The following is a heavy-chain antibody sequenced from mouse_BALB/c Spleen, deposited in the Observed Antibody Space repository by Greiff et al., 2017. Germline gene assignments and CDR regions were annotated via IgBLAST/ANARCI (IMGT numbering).Heavy chain of an antibody. CDR1: GFSLTSYG. CDR3: ASYYGSSYGYAMDY. CDR2: IWSGGST. J-gene: IGHJ4*01. Sequence: VQLQQSGPGLVQPSQSLSITCTVSGFSLTSYGVHWVRQSPGKGLEWLGVIWSGGSTDYNAAFISRLSISKDNSKSQVFFKMNSLQANDTAIYYCASYYGSSYGYAMDYWGQGTSVTVSS. D-gene: IGHD1-1*01. V-gene: IGHV2-2*02.